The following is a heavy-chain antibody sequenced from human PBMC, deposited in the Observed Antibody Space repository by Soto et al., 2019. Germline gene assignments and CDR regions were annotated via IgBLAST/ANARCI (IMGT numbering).Heavy chain of an antibody. D-gene: IGHD3-10*01. CDR3: ARAPRGNYGYPSYFDY. Sequence: PAETLSLTCTFSGTSIRTYYWSLIRQPPGKGLEWIGYLYNSGTANYNPSLESRVTISVDTSKNQFSLKLSSVTAADTAVYYCARAPRGNYGYPSYFDYWGQGTLVTISS. V-gene: IGHV4-59*01. CDR2: LYNSGTA. J-gene: IGHJ4*02. CDR1: GTSIRTYY.